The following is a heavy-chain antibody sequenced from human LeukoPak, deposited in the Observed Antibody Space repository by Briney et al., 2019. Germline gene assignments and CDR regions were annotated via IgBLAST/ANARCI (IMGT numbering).Heavy chain of an antibody. CDR1: GGSISTGREY. CDR3: ASPSTGYSSSWTLHHDAFDI. J-gene: IGHJ3*02. Sequence: SETLSLTCTVSGGSISTGREYWSWIRQPAGKGLEWIGRVYATGSTNYNPSLKSRVTISVDTSKNQFSLKLSSVTAADTAVYYCASPSTGYSSSWTLHHDAFDIWGQGTMVTVSS. CDR2: VYATGST. V-gene: IGHV4-61*02. D-gene: IGHD6-13*01.